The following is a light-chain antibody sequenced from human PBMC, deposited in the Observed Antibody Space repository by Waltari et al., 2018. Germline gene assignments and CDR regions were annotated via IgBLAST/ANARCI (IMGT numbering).Light chain of an antibody. CDR3: QQYYSTPYT. V-gene: IGKV4-1*01. Sequence: DIVMTQSPDSLAVSLGERATIKRKSSQSVLCSSNNKNYLAWYQQKPGQPPKLLIYWASTRESGVPDRFSGSGSGTDFTLTISSLQAEDVAVYYCQQYYSTPYTFGQGTKLEIK. CDR2: WAS. J-gene: IGKJ2*01. CDR1: QSVLCSSNNKNY.